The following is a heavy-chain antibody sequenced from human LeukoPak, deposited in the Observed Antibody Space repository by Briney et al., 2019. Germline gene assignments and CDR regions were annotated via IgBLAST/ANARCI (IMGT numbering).Heavy chain of an antibody. Sequence: PSETLSLTCTVSGGSISSSIYYWGWIRQPPGKGLEWIGSIYYSGSTYYNPSLKSRVTISVDTSKNQFSLKLSSVTAADTAVYYCATGIAAAGTTYNWFDPWGQGTLVTVSS. V-gene: IGHV4-39*01. CDR3: ATGIAAAGTTYNWFDP. D-gene: IGHD6-13*01. CDR2: IYYSGST. J-gene: IGHJ5*02. CDR1: GGSISSSIYY.